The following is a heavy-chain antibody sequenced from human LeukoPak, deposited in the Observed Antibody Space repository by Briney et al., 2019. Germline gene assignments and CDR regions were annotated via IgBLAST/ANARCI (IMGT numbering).Heavy chain of an antibody. D-gene: IGHD3-16*01. CDR1: GFTFSNYT. CDR3: ARGGGVGSQFLDL. V-gene: IGHV3-21*01. J-gene: IGHJ2*01. Sequence: GGSLRLSCAASGFTFSNYTMLWVRQAPGKGLEWVSSISRSSSHINYAESVKSRFTISGDNSKHSLYLQMSSVRAEDTAVYYCARGGGVGSQFLDLWGRGTLVTVSS. CDR2: ISRSSSHI.